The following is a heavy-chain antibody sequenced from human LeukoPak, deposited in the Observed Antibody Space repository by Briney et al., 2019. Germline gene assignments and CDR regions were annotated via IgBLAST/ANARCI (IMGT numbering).Heavy chain of an antibody. CDR2: IYPGDADI. V-gene: IGHV5-51*01. CDR3: ARSDYGGNSFDY. CDR1: GYTFTTHW. D-gene: IGHD4-23*01. J-gene: IGHJ4*02. Sequence: GESLKISCKGSGYTFTTHWIGWVRQMPGKGLEWMGIIYPGDADIKYSPSSQGQVTISADKSVTTAYPQWSSLKASDTAMYYCARSDYGGNSFDYWGQGTLVTVSS.